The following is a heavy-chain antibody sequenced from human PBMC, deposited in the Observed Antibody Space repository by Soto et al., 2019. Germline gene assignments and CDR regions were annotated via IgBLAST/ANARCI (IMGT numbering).Heavy chain of an antibody. CDR1: GFSFNNYA. J-gene: IGHJ4*02. D-gene: IGHD3-10*01. V-gene: IGHV3-30-3*01. CDR3: AKEGAGDLWYRFDC. CDR2: ISIDGSRQ. Sequence: QVQLVESGGGVVQPGRSLRLSCGDSGFSFNNYAMHWVRQAPGKGLEWVAVISIDGSRQHYAESVEGRFTISRDKSKNTLYLKMNSLTAEDTALCSCAKEGAGDLWYRFDCWGQGTLVTVSS.